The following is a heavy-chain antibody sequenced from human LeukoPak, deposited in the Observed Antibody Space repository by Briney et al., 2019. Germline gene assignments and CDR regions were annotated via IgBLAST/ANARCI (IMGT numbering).Heavy chain of an antibody. CDR1: GGSISSGGYY. Sequence: PSETLSLTCTVSGGSISSGGYYWSWIRQPPGKGLEWIGYIYHSGSTYHNPSLKSRVTISVDRSKNQFSLKLSSVTAADTAVYYCARARGAAAGTKVSWFDPWGQGTLVTVSS. CDR2: IYHSGST. V-gene: IGHV4-30-2*01. D-gene: IGHD6-13*01. J-gene: IGHJ5*02. CDR3: ARARGAAAGTKVSWFDP.